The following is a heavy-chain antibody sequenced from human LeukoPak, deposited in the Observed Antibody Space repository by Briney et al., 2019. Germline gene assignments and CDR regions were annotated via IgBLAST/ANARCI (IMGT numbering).Heavy chain of an antibody. D-gene: IGHD2-2*02. CDR3: ARFRDRPDAAIAFDY. V-gene: IGHV4-34*01. Sequence: SETLSLTCAVYGGSFSGYYWSWIRQPPGKGLEWIGEINHSGSTNYNPSLESRVTISVDTSKNQFSLKLSSVTAADTAVYYCARFRDRPDAAIAFDYWGQGTLVTVSS. CDR2: INHSGST. CDR1: GGSFSGYY. J-gene: IGHJ4*02.